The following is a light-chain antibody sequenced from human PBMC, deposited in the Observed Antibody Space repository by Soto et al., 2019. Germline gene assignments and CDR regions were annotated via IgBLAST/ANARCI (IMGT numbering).Light chain of an antibody. V-gene: IGKV1-39*01. Sequence: DIQMTQSPSSLSASVGDRVTITCRASQGISTYLNWYQQKPGKAPKLLIYAASSLQSGVPSRFNGSGSETDFTLTISSLQPEDFATYSCQQSYSTTWTFGQGTKVEIK. CDR3: QQSYSTTWT. J-gene: IGKJ1*01. CDR1: QGISTY. CDR2: AAS.